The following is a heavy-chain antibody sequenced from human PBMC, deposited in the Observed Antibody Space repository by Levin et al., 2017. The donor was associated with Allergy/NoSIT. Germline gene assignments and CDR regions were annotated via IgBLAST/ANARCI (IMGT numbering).Heavy chain of an antibody. J-gene: IGHJ4*02. Sequence: GASVKVSCQASGYSFTSFWFGWVRQRPGKGLEWMGLIFPSDSDTRVSPSFQGQIIMSVDKSISTAYLQWSSLKASDTAMYYCARRDSDGSNSFDYWGQGTLVTVSP. V-gene: IGHV5-51*01. CDR3: ARRDSDGSNSFDY. CDR2: IFPSDSDT. CDR1: GYSFTSFW. D-gene: IGHD4-23*01.